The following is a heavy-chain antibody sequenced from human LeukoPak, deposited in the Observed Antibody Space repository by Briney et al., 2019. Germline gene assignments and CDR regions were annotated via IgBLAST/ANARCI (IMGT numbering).Heavy chain of an antibody. D-gene: IGHD6-6*01. Sequence: GGSLRLSCAASGFTFSSYSMNWVRQAPGKGLEWVSSISSSSSYIYYADSVKGRFTISRDNSKNSLYLQMNSLRAEDTAVYYCARVWGAALPSYFDYWGQGTLVTVSS. CDR3: ARVWGAALPSYFDY. V-gene: IGHV3-21*06. J-gene: IGHJ4*02. CDR2: ISSSSSYI. CDR1: GFTFSSYS.